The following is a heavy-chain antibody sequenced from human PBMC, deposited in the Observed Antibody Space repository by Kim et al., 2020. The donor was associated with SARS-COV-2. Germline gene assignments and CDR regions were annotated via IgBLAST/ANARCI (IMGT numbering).Heavy chain of an antibody. D-gene: IGHD2-15*01. Sequence: KVQGRVTITADESTSTAYMELSSLRSEDTAVYYCAPGRVVAATLGYGMDVWGQGTTVTVSS. J-gene: IGHJ6*02. V-gene: IGHV1-69*01. CDR3: APGRVVAATLGYGMDV.